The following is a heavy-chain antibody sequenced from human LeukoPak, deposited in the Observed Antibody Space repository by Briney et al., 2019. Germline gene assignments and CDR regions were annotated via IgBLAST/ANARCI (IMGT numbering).Heavy chain of an antibody. CDR2: ISTSSSYI. D-gene: IGHD3-22*01. CDR3: ARDTYYYDSSGYRGDY. J-gene: IGHJ4*02. CDR1: GFTFSSYS. V-gene: IGHV3-21*01. Sequence: PGGSLRLSCAASGFTFSSYSMNWVRQAPGKGLEWVSSISTSSSYIYYAAPVKGRFTISRDNAKNPLYLQMNSLRAEDTAVYYCARDTYYYDSSGYRGDYWGQGTLVTVSS.